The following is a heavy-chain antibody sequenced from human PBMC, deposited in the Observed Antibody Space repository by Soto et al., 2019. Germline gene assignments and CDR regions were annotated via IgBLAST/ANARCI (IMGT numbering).Heavy chain of an antibody. CDR3: ARRYGVNLDY. CDR1: GGSISSYY. CDR2: IYYSGST. Sequence: QVQLQESGPGLVKPSETLSLTCTVAGGSISSYYWSWIRQPPGKGLEWIGYIYYSGSTNYNPSIKSRVTISVDTSKKQFSLKLSSATAADTAVYYCARRYGVNLDYWGQGTLVTVSS. J-gene: IGHJ4*02. V-gene: IGHV4-59*08. D-gene: IGHD3-10*01.